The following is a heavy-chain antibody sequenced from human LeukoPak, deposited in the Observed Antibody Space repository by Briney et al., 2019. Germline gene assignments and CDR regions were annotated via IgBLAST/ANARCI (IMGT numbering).Heavy chain of an antibody. D-gene: IGHD5-18*01. J-gene: IGHJ3*02. V-gene: IGHV1-46*01. Sequence: RGASVKVSCKTSGYTFTDYYMHWVRQAPGQGLEWMGWINPSGGSTSYAQKFQGRVTMTRDMSTSTVYMELSSLRSEDTAVYYCARELWSYAFDIWGQGTMVTVSS. CDR2: INPSGGST. CDR1: GYTFTDYY. CDR3: ARELWSYAFDI.